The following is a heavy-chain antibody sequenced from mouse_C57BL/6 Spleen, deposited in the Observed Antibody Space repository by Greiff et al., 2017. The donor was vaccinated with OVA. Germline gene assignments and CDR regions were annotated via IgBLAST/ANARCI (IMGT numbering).Heavy chain of an antibody. CDR1: GFTFSDYY. D-gene: IGHD1-1*01. Sequence: EVMLVESEGGLVQPGSSMKLSCTASGFTFSDYYMAWVRQVPEKGLEWVANINYDGSSTYYLDSLKSRFIISRDNAKNILYLQMSSLKSEDTATYYCARVTTVSHAMDYWGQGTSVTVSS. J-gene: IGHJ4*01. V-gene: IGHV5-16*01. CDR3: ARVTTVSHAMDY. CDR2: INYDGSST.